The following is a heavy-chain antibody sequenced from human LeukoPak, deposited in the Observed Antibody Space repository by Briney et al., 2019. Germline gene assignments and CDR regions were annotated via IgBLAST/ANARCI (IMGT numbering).Heavy chain of an antibody. J-gene: IGHJ6*02. CDR1: GGSISSYY. V-gene: IGHV4-4*07. D-gene: IGHD3-3*02. CDR2: IYTSGST. Sequence: SETLFLTCTVSGGSISSYYWSWIRQPAGKGLEWIGRIYTSGSTNYNPSLKSRVTMSVDTSKNQFSLKLSSVTAADTAVYYCARVSMTFDYYYGMDVWGQGTTVTVSS. CDR3: ARVSMTFDYYYGMDV.